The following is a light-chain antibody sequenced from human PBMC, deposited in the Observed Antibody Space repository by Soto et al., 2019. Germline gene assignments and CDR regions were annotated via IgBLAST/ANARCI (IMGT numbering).Light chain of an antibody. V-gene: IGLV2-14*01. CDR2: EVT. CDR1: SRDVGDYNY. Sequence: QSALTQPASVSGSPGQSITISCTGTSRDVGDYNYVSWYQQRPGNPPKLMIFEVTYRPSVVSHRFSGSKSGDTASLTISGLQAEDEADYYCSSYTRSSTWVFGGGTKLTVL. J-gene: IGLJ3*02. CDR3: SSYTRSSTWV.